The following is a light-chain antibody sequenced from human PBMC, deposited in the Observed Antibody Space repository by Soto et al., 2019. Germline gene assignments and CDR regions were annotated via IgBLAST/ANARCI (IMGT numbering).Light chain of an antibody. J-gene: IGKJ2*01. CDR2: HAS. CDR1: QSVSTK. CDR3: QQYNNYPYT. Sequence: DIEMTQSPATLSVSVGDRVTITCRASQSVSTKLAWYQQKPGQAPKVLIYHASGLTSGIPSRFIGGGSGTEFTLTISGLQSDDFANYYCQQYNNYPYTFGQGTKVE. V-gene: IGKV1-5*01.